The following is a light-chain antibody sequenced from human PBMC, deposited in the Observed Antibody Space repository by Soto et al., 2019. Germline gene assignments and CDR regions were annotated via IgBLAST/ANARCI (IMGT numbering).Light chain of an antibody. CDR1: SSNIGAGYE. J-gene: IGLJ1*01. Sequence: QSVLTQPPSVSGAPGQRVTISCTGSSSNIGAGYEVHWYQQLPGAAPKLLIYANTNRPSGVPDRFSASKSGTSASLAITGLQAEDEADYSCQSYDSSLTEYVFGTGTKVTVL. CDR3: QSYDSSLTEYV. V-gene: IGLV1-40*01. CDR2: ANT.